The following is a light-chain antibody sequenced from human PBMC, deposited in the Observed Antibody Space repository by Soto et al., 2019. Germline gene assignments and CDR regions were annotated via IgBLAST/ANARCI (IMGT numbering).Light chain of an antibody. CDR1: QSISSW. Sequence: DIQMTQSPSTLSASVGDRVTITCRASQSISSWLAWYQQKPGKVPKLLIYDASSLESGVPSRFSGSGSGTDFTPTLNGLRHDDFASYSSKHYKSYALTFGGGTK. CDR2: DAS. CDR3: KHYKSYALT. J-gene: IGKJ4*01. V-gene: IGKV1-5*01.